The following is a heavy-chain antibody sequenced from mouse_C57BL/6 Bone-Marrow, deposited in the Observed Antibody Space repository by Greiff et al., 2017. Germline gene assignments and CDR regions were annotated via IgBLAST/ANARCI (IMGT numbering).Heavy chain of an antibody. CDR2: ISDGGSYT. CDR1: GFTFSSYA. Sequence: EVHLVESGGGLVKPGGSLKLSCAASGFTFSSYAMSWVRQTPEKRLEWVATISDGGSYTYYPDNVKGRFTISRDNAKNNLYLQMSHLKSEDTAMYYCAREVSYYSNYFDYWGQGTTLTVSS. J-gene: IGHJ2*01. V-gene: IGHV5-4*01. CDR3: AREVSYYSNYFDY. D-gene: IGHD2-5*01.